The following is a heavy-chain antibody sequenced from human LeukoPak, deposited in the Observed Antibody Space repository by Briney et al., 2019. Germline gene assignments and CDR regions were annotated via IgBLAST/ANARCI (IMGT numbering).Heavy chain of an antibody. D-gene: IGHD6-13*01. Sequence: SETLSLTCTVSGYSISSGYYWGWIRQPPGKGLEWLGSIYHSGSTDYNPSLKSRVTISVDTSKNQFSLKLRSVTAADTAVYYCASQQQLVLLDWFDPWGQGTLVTVSS. J-gene: IGHJ5*02. V-gene: IGHV4-38-2*02. CDR1: GYSISSGYY. CDR3: ASQQQLVLLDWFDP. CDR2: IYHSGST.